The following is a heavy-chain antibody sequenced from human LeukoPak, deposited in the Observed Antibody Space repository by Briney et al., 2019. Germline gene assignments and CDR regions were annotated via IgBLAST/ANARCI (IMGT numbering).Heavy chain of an antibody. CDR3: AKDGYCSGGNCYSAYDAFDS. D-gene: IGHD2-15*01. CDR2: ISGSGGST. V-gene: IGHV3-23*01. CDR1: GFTFSTYG. J-gene: IGHJ3*02. Sequence: GGSLPLSCAASGFTFSTYGMSWVRQAPGKGLDWVSAISGSGGSTYYADSVKGRFTISRDNSKNTLYLQMNSLRAEDTAIYYCAKDGYCSGGNCYSAYDAFDSWGEGT.